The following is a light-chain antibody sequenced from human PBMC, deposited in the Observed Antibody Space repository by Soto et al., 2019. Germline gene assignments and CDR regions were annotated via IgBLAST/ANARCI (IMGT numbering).Light chain of an antibody. V-gene: IGLV2-14*02. J-gene: IGLJ2*01. CDR3: QSYDSSLSAVV. CDR1: SSDVGAYNS. CDR2: KGS. Sequence: QSALAQPASVSGSPGQSITISCTGTSSDVGAYNSVSWYQQHPHKAPQVIIYKGSQRPSGVSNRFSGSTSGNAASLTISGLQAEDEADYYCQSYDSSLSAVVFGGGTKLTVL.